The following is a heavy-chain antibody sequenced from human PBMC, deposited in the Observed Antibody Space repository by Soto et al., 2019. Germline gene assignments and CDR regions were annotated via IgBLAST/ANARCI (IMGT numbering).Heavy chain of an antibody. CDR1: GCSLYSSNW. V-gene: IGHV4-4*02. CDR2: IHHSGST. D-gene: IGHD3-3*01. CDR3: TRRGGGGSGVFMLDWLDP. J-gene: IGHJ5*02. Sequence: SETLSLTCEVSGCSLYSSNWWTWVRQTPGKGLEWIGEIHHSGSTNYNPSLKSRVTISADKSKNQFFLNLASVTAADTAMYYCTRRGGGGSGVFMLDWLDPWGQGTQVTVSS.